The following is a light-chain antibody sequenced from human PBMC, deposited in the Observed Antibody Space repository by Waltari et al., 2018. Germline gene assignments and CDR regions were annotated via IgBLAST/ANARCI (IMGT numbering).Light chain of an antibody. J-gene: IGLJ3*02. CDR1: SLRRYY. CDR2: GHD. Sequence: SSELTQDPAVSVALGQPVRITCQGDSLRRYYASWYQQRPGQAPFLVLYGHDNLPSGIPDRFSGSTSGNPASLTITRAQAEDAGVYYCLSRDSSSTRVFGGGTTLTV. CDR3: LSRDSSSTRV. V-gene: IGLV3-19*01.